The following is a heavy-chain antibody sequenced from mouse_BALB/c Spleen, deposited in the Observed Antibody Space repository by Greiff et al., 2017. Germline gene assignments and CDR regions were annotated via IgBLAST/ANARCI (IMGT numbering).Heavy chain of an antibody. CDR3: ARYDGYDGRGGMAY. J-gene: IGHJ4*01. CDR1: GYAFTNYL. D-gene: IGHD2-2*01. V-gene: IGHV1-54*01. Sequence: VQVVESGAELVRPGTSVKVSCTASGYAFTNYLIEWVKQRPGQGLEWIGVIIPGSGGTNYNEKFKGKATLTADKSSSTAYMQLSSLTSEDSAVYFCARYDGYDGRGGMAYWGQGTLVTVSA. CDR2: IIPGSGGT.